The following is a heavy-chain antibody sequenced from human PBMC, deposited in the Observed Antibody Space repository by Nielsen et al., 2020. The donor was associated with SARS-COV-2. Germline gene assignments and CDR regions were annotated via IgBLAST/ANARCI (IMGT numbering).Heavy chain of an antibody. CDR1: GFTFSSYS. Sequence: GESLKIPCAASGFTFSSYSMNWVRQAPGKGLEWVSSISSSSSYIYYADSVKGRFTISRDNAKNSLYLQMNSLRAEDTAVYYCARDPVAGPGFYYMDVWGKGTTVTVSS. D-gene: IGHD6-19*01. CDR3: ARDPVAGPGFYYMDV. J-gene: IGHJ6*03. V-gene: IGHV3-21*01. CDR2: ISSSSSYI.